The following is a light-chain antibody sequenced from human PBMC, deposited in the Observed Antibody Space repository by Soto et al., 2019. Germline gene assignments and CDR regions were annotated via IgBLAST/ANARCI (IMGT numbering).Light chain of an antibody. J-gene: IGKJ4*01. CDR1: QIVNCN. CDR3: DQYKNWLPHT. V-gene: IGKV3-15*01. Sequence: EIVMTQSPATLSVSPGERATLSCRASQIVNCNLAWYQQKPGQAPRLLIDGASTRATGIPARFSGSGSETDITLTFSSMQYEYFAVYYCDQYKNWLPHTFGGWTKEEIK. CDR2: GAS.